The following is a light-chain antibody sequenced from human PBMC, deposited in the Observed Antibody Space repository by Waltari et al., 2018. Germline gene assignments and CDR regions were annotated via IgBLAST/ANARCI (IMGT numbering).Light chain of an antibody. CDR1: QSVSSY. V-gene: IGKV3-11*01. CDR3: QQRSNWPST. J-gene: IGKJ5*01. Sequence: EIVLTQSPATLSLSPGERATLSCRASQSVSSYLAWYQQKPGQAPRLLIYDASNRATVIPARFSGSGSGTDFTLTISSLDPEDVAVDYGQQRSNWPSTFGQGTRVEIK. CDR2: DAS.